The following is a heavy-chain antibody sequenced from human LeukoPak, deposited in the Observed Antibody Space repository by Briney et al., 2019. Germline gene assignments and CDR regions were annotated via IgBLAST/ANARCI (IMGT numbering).Heavy chain of an antibody. CDR1: GFPFSSYA. CDR3: AKDPGYYDFWSGYSGYFDY. V-gene: IGHV3-23*01. CDR2: ISGSGGST. Sequence: GGSLRLSCAASGFPFSSYAMTWVRQAPGKGLEWVSGISGSGGSTYYADSVKGRFAISRDNSKNTLYLQMNSLRAEDTAVYYCAKDPGYYDFWSGYSGYFDYWGQGTLVTVSS. D-gene: IGHD3-3*01. J-gene: IGHJ4*02.